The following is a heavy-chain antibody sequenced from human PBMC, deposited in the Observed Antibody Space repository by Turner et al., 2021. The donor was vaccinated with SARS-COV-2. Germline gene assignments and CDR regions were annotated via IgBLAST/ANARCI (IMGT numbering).Heavy chain of an antibody. V-gene: IGHV3-21*01. Sequence: EVQLVESGGGLVKPGGSLRLSCAASGFPFSSYTLNWVRQAPGKGLEGVSSISSSSSYIYYVDSVKGRFSISRDNAKNSLYLQMNSLRAEDTAVYYCARWGPNYYDSSGYYPDAFDIWGQGTMVTVSS. CDR2: ISSSSSYI. CDR1: GFPFSSYT. J-gene: IGHJ3*02. D-gene: IGHD3-22*01. CDR3: ARWGPNYYDSSGYYPDAFDI.